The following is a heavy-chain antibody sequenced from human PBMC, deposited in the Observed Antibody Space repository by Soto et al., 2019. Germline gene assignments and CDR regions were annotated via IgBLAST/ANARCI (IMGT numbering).Heavy chain of an antibody. J-gene: IGHJ4*02. Sequence: ASVKVSCKASGYIFPSYGISWVRQAPGQGLEWMGWINAGNGNTKYSQKFQGRVTFTRDTSANTAYMELSSLISEDTAVYYCARPKDYDDCLDLWGQGTLVTVSS. CDR1: GYIFPSYG. CDR2: INAGNGNT. V-gene: IGHV1-18*01. D-gene: IGHD3-22*01. CDR3: ARPKDYDDCLDL.